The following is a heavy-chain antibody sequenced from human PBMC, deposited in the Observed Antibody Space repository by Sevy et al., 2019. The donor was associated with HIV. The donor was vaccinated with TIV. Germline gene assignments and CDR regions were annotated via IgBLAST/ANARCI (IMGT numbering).Heavy chain of an antibody. Sequence: GGSLRLSCAASGFTFSSYRMTWVRQAPGKGLEWVSCISSTSAYINYATSVKGRFTISRDNAKNLLYLQMDSLRAEDTAVYYCARAVLEISTWRSDYWGQGTLVTVSS. V-gene: IGHV3-21*01. J-gene: IGHJ4*02. CDR2: ISSTSAYI. D-gene: IGHD1-1*01. CDR1: GFTFSSYR. CDR3: ARAVLEISTWRSDY.